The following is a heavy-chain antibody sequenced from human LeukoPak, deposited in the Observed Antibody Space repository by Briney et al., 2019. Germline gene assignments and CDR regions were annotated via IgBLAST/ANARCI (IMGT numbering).Heavy chain of an antibody. CDR2: IYYSGST. Sequence: SETLSLTCTVSGGSITSYYWSWIRQPPGKGLECIGYIYYSGSTNYNPSLKSRVTISVDTSKNQFSLKLSSVTAADTAVYYCARAPRYGSGSPTDYWGQGTLVTVSS. CDR1: GGSITSYY. CDR3: ARAPRYGSGSPTDY. V-gene: IGHV4-59*01. D-gene: IGHD3-10*01. J-gene: IGHJ4*02.